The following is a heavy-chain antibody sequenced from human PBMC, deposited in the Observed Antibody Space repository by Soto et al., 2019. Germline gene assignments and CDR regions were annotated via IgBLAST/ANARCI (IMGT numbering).Heavy chain of an antibody. CDR1: GFTFTNAW. J-gene: IGHJ4*02. D-gene: IGHD2-21*02. CDR3: ATCGGDCYLNY. V-gene: IGHV3-15*01. CDR2: IKSKSVGGTV. Sequence: SLRLSCAASGFTFTNAWMNWVRQAPGKGLEWVGRIKSKSVGGTVNYAAPVKGRFTISRDDSGNTLYLQMNSLKTEDTAVYYCATCGGDCYLNYWGQGALVTVYS.